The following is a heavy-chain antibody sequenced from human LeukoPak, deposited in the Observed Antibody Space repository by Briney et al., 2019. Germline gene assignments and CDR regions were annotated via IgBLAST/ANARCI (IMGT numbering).Heavy chain of an antibody. CDR3: ARVSEYSGSYTPTGY. CDR1: GYTFTSYG. Sequence: GASVKVSCKASGYTFTSYGISWVRQAPGQGLEWMGWISAYNGNTNYAQKLQGRVTMTTDTSTSTAYMELRSLRSDETAVYYCARVSEYSGSYTPTGYWGQGTLVTVSS. D-gene: IGHD1-26*01. J-gene: IGHJ4*02. V-gene: IGHV1-18*01. CDR2: ISAYNGNT.